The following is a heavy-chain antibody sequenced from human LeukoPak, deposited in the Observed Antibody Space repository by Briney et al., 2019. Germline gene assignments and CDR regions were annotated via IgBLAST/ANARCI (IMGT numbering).Heavy chain of an antibody. CDR2: IYYSGST. Sequence: SETLSLTCTVSGGSISSSSYYWGWIRQPPGKGLEWIVSIYYSGSTYYNPSLKSRVTISVDTSKNQFSLKLSSVTAADTAVYYCARNFAYCTNGVCYLYYFDYWGQGTLVTVSS. D-gene: IGHD2-8*01. V-gene: IGHV4-39*01. CDR1: GGSISSSSYY. J-gene: IGHJ4*02. CDR3: ARNFAYCTNGVCYLYYFDY.